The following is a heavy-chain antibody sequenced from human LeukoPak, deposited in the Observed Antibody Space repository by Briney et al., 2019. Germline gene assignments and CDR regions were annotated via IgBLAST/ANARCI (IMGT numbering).Heavy chain of an antibody. J-gene: IGHJ4*02. V-gene: IGHV3-30*18. CDR1: GFTFSSYG. Sequence: PGRSLRLSCAASGFTFSSYGMHWVRQAPGKGLEWVAVISYDGSNKYYADSVKGRFTISRDNSKNTLYLQMNSLRAEDTAVYHCAKVSGYSYGFDYWGQGTLVTVSS. D-gene: IGHD5-18*01. CDR3: AKVSGYSYGFDY. CDR2: ISYDGSNK.